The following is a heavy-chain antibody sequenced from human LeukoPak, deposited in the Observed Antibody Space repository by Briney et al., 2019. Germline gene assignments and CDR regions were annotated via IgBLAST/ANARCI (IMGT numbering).Heavy chain of an antibody. Sequence: GWSLRLSCPASGFSVNSNYMSWLRQAPGKGLAWVSVIYSGGSTYYAVSVKGRLTISRDNSKNTLYIQMNSLQAEDTAVYYCARTLPYDSSGYYASGYFDYWGQGTLVTVSS. D-gene: IGHD3-22*01. CDR2: IYSGGST. CDR3: ARTLPYDSSGYYASGYFDY. J-gene: IGHJ4*02. V-gene: IGHV3-53*01. CDR1: GFSVNSNY.